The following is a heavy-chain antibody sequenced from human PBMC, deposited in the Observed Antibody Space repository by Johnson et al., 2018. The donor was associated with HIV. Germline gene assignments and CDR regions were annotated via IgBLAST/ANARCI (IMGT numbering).Heavy chain of an antibody. CDR2: IYSGGST. CDR1: GFTVSSNY. Sequence: EVQLVESGGGLVQPGGSLRLSCAASGFTVSSNYMSWVRQAPGKGLEWVSVIYSGGSTYYADSVKGRFTISRDNSKNTLYLQMNSLRAEDTAVYYCARSGYGAGSTHDAFDIWGQGTMGTVSS. CDR3: ARSGYGAGSTHDAFDI. D-gene: IGHD3-10*01. J-gene: IGHJ3*02. V-gene: IGHV3-66*01.